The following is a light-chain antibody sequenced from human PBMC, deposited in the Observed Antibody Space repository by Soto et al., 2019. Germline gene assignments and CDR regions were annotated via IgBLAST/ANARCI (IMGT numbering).Light chain of an antibody. CDR3: QSFDSSLTGLI. V-gene: IGLV1-40*01. J-gene: IGLJ2*01. CDR1: NSNIGAGSG. CDR2: ANT. Sequence: QPVLTQPPSVTGAPGQRVTISCTGNNSNIGAGSGVNWYQQFPDKAHKLLIYANTHRPSGVPDRFSGSTSATSASLAITGLQTQDEADYYCQSFDSSLTGLIFGGGTKVTVL.